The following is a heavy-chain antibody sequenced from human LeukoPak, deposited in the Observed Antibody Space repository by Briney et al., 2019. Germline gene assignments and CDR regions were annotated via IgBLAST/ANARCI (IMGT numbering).Heavy chain of an antibody. Sequence: PSETLSLTCTVSGGSISSYYWSWIRQPPGKGLEWIGYIYYSGSTNYNPSLKSRVTISVDTSKNQFSLKLSSVTAADTAVYYCARASYYYDSSGYYLSDYWGQGTLVTVSS. V-gene: IGHV4-59*01. CDR1: GGSISSYY. CDR2: IYYSGST. J-gene: IGHJ4*02. D-gene: IGHD3-22*01. CDR3: ARASYYYDSSGYYLSDY.